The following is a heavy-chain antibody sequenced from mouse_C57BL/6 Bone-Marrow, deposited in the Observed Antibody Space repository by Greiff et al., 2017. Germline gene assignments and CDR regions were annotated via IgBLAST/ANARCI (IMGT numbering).Heavy chain of an antibody. V-gene: IGHV3-6*01. CDR3: ARDLDY. Sequence: VQLKASGPGLVKPSQSLSLTCSVTGYSITSGYYWNWIRQFPGNKLEWMGYISYDGSNNYNPSLKNRISITRDTSKNQFFLKLNSVTTEDTATYYCARDLDYWGQGTTLTVSS. CDR2: ISYDGSN. J-gene: IGHJ2*01. CDR1: GYSITSGYY.